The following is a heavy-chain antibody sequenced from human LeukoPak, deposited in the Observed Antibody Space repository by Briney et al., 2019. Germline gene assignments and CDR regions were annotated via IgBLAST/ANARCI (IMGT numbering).Heavy chain of an antibody. Sequence: PGGSLRLSCAASGFTFSSYGMHWVRQAPGKGLEWVAVISYDGSNKYYADSVKGRFTISRDNSKNTLYLQMNSLRAEDTAVYYCAKDFYDFWSGLTDYWGQGTLVTVSS. CDR1: GFTFSSYG. J-gene: IGHJ4*02. CDR3: AKDFYDFWSGLTDY. D-gene: IGHD3-3*01. V-gene: IGHV3-30*18. CDR2: ISYDGSNK.